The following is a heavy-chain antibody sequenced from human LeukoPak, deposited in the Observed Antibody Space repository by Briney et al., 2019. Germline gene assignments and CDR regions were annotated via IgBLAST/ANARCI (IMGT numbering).Heavy chain of an antibody. D-gene: IGHD2-15*01. V-gene: IGHV3-33*01. Sequence: PGGSLRLSCVASGFTLRSHGMHWVRQAPGKGLEWVAVIWYDGSNEYFADSVKGRFTISRDNSKNILYLQMNSLRAEDTAVYYCARDIASTRMDVWGQGTTVSVSS. CDR1: GFTLRSHG. J-gene: IGHJ6*02. CDR3: ARDIASTRMDV. CDR2: IWYDGSNE.